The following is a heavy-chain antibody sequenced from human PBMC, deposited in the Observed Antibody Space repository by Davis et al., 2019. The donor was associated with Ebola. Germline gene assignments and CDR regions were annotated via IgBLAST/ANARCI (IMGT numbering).Heavy chain of an antibody. CDR3: ARVPVGYYYYGMDV. CDR1: GFTFSNYE. V-gene: IGHV3-48*03. Sequence: GESLKISCAASGFTFSNYEMNWVRQAPGKGLEWVSYISSSGSTIYYADSVKGRFTISRDNAKNSLYLQMNSLRAEDTAVYYCARVPVGYYYYGMDVWGQGTTVTVSS. J-gene: IGHJ6*02. CDR2: ISSSGSTI. D-gene: IGHD1-26*01.